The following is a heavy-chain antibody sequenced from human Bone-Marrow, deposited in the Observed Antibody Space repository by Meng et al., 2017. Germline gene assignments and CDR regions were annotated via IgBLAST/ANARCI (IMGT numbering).Heavy chain of an antibody. CDR2: MNPNSGNT. CDR1: GYTFTSYD. D-gene: IGHD5-12*01. CDR3: ARYAATMASFDY. J-gene: IGHJ4*02. Sequence: ASVKVSCKASGYTFTSYDINWVRQATGQGPEWMGWMNPNSGNTGYAQKFQGRVTITRNTSISTAYMELSSLRSEDTAVYYCARYAATMASFDYWGQGTLVTVSS. V-gene: IGHV1-8*03.